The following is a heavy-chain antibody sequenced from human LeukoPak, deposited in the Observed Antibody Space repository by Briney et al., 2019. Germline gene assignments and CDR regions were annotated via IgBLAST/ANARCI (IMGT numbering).Heavy chain of an antibody. CDR1: GYSISSGYY. J-gene: IGHJ4*02. V-gene: IGHV4-38-2*01. CDR3: ARLYAPTVRFLEWYGDY. CDR2: IYHSGST. D-gene: IGHD3-3*01. Sequence: QASETLSLTCAVSGYSISSGYYCGWIRQPPGKGLEWIGSIYHSGSTYYNPSLKSRVTISVDTSKNQFSLKLSSVTAADTAVYYCARLYAPTVRFLEWYGDYWGQGTLVTVSS.